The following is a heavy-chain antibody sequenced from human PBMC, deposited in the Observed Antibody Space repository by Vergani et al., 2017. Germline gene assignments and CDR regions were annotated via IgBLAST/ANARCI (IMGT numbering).Heavy chain of an antibody. CDR2: IYYSGST. J-gene: IGHJ5*02. CDR3: ARHSTVEWLVKLGWIDP. V-gene: IGHV4-39*01. D-gene: IGHD6-19*01. Sequence: QLQLQESGPGLVKPSATLSLTCSVSGASIRSINYYWGWIRQPPGKGLEWIASIYYSGSTYYNPSLKSRVTISVDTSKNQFSLKLSSVTAADTAVYFCARHSTVEWLVKLGWIDPWGKGILVTVSS. CDR1: GASIRSINYY.